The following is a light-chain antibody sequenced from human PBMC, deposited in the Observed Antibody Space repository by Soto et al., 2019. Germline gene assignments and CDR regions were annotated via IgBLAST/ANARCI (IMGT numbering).Light chain of an antibody. Sequence: EIQLTQSPGTLSLSPGERAILSCRASQSVSRNYLAWYQQRPGRAPRLLIYGASSRATAIPDRFTGSGSGTDFTRTISRLEPADSAVYYCQQYGSAPPYTFGQGTKLELK. CDR3: QQYGSAPPYT. J-gene: IGKJ2*01. CDR1: QSVSRNY. CDR2: GAS. V-gene: IGKV3-20*01.